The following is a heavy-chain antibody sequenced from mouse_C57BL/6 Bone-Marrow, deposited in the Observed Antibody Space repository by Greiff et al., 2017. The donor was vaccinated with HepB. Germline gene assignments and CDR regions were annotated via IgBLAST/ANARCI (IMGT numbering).Heavy chain of an antibody. CDR2: IDPANGNT. D-gene: IGHD3-2*02. J-gene: IGHJ2*01. CDR3: ARTLRLRWDYFDY. Sequence: VQLQQSVAELVRPGATVKLSCTASGFNIKNTYMHWVKQRPEQGLEWIGRIDPANGNTKYAPKFQGKTTITADTSSNTAYLQRSSRTSEDTAIYYGARTLRLRWDYFDYWGEGTTLTVSS. CDR1: GFNIKNTY. V-gene: IGHV14-3*01.